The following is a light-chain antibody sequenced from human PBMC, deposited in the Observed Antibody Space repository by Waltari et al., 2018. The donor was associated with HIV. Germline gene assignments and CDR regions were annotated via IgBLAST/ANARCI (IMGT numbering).Light chain of an antibody. Sequence: QSALTQPPPASGSPGQSVTIPCTGTSSDVGGYNFVPWVHQHPGKAPTLMIFEVTKRPSGVPARFSGSKSGNTASLTVSGLQADDEADYYCSSYAGSNNLVFGGGTKLTVL. CDR2: EVT. V-gene: IGLV2-8*01. J-gene: IGLJ2*01. CDR3: SSYAGSNNLV. CDR1: SSDVGGYNF.